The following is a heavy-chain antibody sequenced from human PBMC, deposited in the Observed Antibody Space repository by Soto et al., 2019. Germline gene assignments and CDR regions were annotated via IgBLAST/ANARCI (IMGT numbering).Heavy chain of an antibody. CDR1: GFTFSSSG. CDR2: ISYDGGNK. J-gene: IGHJ4*02. D-gene: IGHD6-19*01. V-gene: IGHV3-30*03. CDR3: ATDFSGWYGSSEYGF. Sequence: QVQLVESGGGVVQPGRSLRISCAASGFTFSSSGIHWVRQAPGKGLEWVAVISYDGGNKYYVDSVKGRFTISRDNSKNTLYLQMNSLRAEDTAVYYCATDFSGWYGSSEYGFWGQGTLVTVSS.